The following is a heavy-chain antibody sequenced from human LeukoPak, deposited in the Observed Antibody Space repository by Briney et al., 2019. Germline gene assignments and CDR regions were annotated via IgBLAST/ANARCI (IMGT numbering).Heavy chain of an antibody. D-gene: IGHD4-17*01. CDR1: GFTFSSYW. J-gene: IGHJ4*02. Sequence: GGSLRLSCAASGFTFSSYWMHWVRQAPGKGLLWVSLINSDGNNRGYADSVKGRFTVSRDNAKNTLYLQMNSLRAEDTAVYYCAREGDYGDYFDYWGQGTLVTVSS. CDR2: INSDGNNR. V-gene: IGHV3-74*01. CDR3: AREGDYGDYFDY.